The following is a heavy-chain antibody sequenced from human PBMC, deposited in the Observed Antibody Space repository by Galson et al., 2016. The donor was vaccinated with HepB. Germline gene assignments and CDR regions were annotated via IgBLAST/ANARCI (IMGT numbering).Heavy chain of an antibody. Sequence: SETLSLTCTVSGGSISSSSYYWGWIRQPPGKGLEWIGSIYYSGSTYYNPSLQSRVTISVDTSKNQSSLKMSSATAADTAVYYCARRFRYTYGPPYGMDVWGQGTTVTVSS. D-gene: IGHD5-18*01. CDR1: GGSISSSSYY. CDR3: ARRFRYTYGPPYGMDV. J-gene: IGHJ6*02. V-gene: IGHV4-39*01. CDR2: IYYSGST.